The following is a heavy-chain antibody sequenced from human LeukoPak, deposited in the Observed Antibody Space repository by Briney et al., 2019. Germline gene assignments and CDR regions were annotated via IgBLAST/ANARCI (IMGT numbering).Heavy chain of an antibody. CDR3: ARDWVAGVPFDAFDI. CDR2: IKEDGSEK. Sequence: GGSLRLSCAASGFTLSRYWMCWVRQAPGKGLEWVANIKEDGSEKYYVDSVKGRFTISRDNAKNSLYLHMNSLTAEDTAMYYCARDWVAGVPFDAFDIWGQGTMVSVSS. V-gene: IGHV3-7*03. CDR1: GFTLSRYW. D-gene: IGHD3-10*01. J-gene: IGHJ3*02.